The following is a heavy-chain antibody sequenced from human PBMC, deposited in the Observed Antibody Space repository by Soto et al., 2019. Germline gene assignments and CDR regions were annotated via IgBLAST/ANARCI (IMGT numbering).Heavy chain of an antibody. V-gene: IGHV1-18*01. J-gene: IGHJ3*02. CDR2: ISAYKGDT. CDR3: ARTSYVWGSYRSDDALDI. D-gene: IGHD3-16*02. Sequence: QVQLVQSGAEVKKPGASVKVSCKASGYIFIRYGISWVREAPGQGLEWMGWISAYKGDTNYAQKVQGRVTMTTDPSTSTAYMEVRSLRFDDTAVYYCARTSYVWGSYRSDDALDIWGQGTMVTVSS. CDR1: GYIFIRYG.